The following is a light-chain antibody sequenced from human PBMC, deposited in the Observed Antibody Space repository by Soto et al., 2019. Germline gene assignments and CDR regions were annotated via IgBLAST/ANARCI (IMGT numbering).Light chain of an antibody. J-gene: IGKJ4*01. CDR2: AAS. CDR3: PQDYNFPLT. V-gene: IGKV1-6*01. CDR1: QDIGND. Sequence: AIQMTQSPSSVSASLGDRVTITCRASQDIGNDLAWYQQRPGQAPKLLIYAASSLQSGLPSRFSGGGSGTDFTLTSNNLQPGDIATYDCPQDYNFPLTFGGGTKVEIK.